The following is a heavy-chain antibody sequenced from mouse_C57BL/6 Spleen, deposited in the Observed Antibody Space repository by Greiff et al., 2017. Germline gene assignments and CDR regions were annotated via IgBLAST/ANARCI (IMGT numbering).Heavy chain of an antibody. CDR2: ISDGGSYT. CDR3: ARDQPLYSIYWYFDV. CDR1: GFTFSSYA. V-gene: IGHV5-4*01. D-gene: IGHD2-5*01. Sequence: EVKLVESGGGLVKPGGSLKLSCAASGFTFSSYAMSWVRQTPEKRLEWVATISDGGSYTYYPDNVKGRFTISRDNAKNNLYLQMSHLKSEDTAMYYCARDQPLYSIYWYFDVWGTGTTVTVSS. J-gene: IGHJ1*03.